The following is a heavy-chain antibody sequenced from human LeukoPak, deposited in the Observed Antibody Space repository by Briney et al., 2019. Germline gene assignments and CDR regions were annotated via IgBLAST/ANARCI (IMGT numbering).Heavy chain of an antibody. CDR2: IRDSGEA. Sequence: GGSLRLSCAVSGFRVSDHYTSWVRQAPGKGLEWVGLIRDSGEAFYADFARGRFAISRDESENTLYLQMNSLRVEDTAVYFCARDRAANQDWVEFDPWGQGTPVIVSS. J-gene: IGHJ5*02. D-gene: IGHD3/OR15-3a*01. CDR1: GFRVSDHY. CDR3: ARDRAANQDWVEFDP. V-gene: IGHV3-66*03.